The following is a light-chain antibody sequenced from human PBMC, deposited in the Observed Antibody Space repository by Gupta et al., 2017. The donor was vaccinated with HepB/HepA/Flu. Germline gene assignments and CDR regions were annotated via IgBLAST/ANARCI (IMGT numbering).Light chain of an antibody. V-gene: IGKV3-15*01. CDR2: GAS. CDR1: QSVSSN. Sequence: EIAMLQSPATLSVSPGEGTTLSCRARQSVSSNLAWYQQKPGQAPRLLIYGASTRATGIPARFSGSGSGTEFTLTISSLQSEDFAVYYCQQYNNWLRTFGQGTKVEIK. CDR3: QQYNNWLRT. J-gene: IGKJ1*01.